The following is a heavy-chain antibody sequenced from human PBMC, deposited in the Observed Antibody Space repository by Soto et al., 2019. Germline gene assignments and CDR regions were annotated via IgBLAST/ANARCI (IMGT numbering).Heavy chain of an antibody. V-gene: IGHV4-39*01. Sequence: SEALSLTCIVSGESISSSSYYWGWIRQPPGKGLEWIGSIYYSGRTYYNPSSKSRVTISIDTSKNQFSLKLSSVTATDTAVYYCARQRTTVVTQAYFDHWGQGALVTVSS. J-gene: IGHJ4*02. D-gene: IGHD2-21*02. CDR1: GESISSSSYY. CDR3: ARQRTTVVTQAYFDH. CDR2: IYYSGRT.